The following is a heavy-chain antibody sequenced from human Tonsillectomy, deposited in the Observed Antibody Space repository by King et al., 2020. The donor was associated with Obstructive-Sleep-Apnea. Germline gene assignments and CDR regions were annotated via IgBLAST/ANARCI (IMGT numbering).Heavy chain of an antibody. J-gene: IGHJ4*02. D-gene: IGHD3-22*01. CDR3: ARVEVDYYDSSGYYPKWGYYFDY. V-gene: IGHV4-31*03. CDR2: IDYSGST. CDR1: GGSISSGGYY. Sequence: VQLQESGPGLVKPSQTLSLTCTVSGGSISSGGYYWSWIRQHPVKGLEWMGYIDYSGSTYSNPSLKSRVTLSVDTSKNQFSLKLSAVTAADTAVYYCARVEVDYYDSSGYYPKWGYYFDYWGQGTLVTVSS.